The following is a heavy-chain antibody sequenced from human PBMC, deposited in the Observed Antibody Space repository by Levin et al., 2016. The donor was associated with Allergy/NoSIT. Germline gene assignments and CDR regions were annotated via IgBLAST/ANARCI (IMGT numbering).Heavy chain of an antibody. V-gene: IGHV1-3*01. CDR1: GYTFTSYA. Sequence: ASVKVSCKASGYTFTSYAMHWVRQAPGQRLEWMGWINAGNGNTKYSQKFQGRVTITRDTSASTAYMELSSLRSEDTAVYYCARETPDGLRYFDWSYYYYYGMDVWGQGTTVTVSS. CDR3: ARETPDGLRYFDWSYYYYYGMDV. CDR2: INAGNGNT. J-gene: IGHJ6*02. D-gene: IGHD3-9*01.